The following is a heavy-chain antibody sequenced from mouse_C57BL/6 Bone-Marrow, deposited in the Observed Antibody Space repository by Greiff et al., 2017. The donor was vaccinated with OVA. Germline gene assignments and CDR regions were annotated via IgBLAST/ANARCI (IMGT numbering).Heavy chain of an antibody. Sequence: VQLQQSGAELMKPGASVKLSCKATGYTFTGYWIEWVKQRPGHGLEWIGEILPGSGSTNYNEKFKGKATFTADTSSNTAYMQLSSLTTEDSAIYYCARGVDYYGSSYNAMDYWGQGTSVTVSS. V-gene: IGHV1-9*01. CDR1: GYTFTGYW. CDR2: ILPGSGST. CDR3: ARGVDYYGSSYNAMDY. D-gene: IGHD1-1*01. J-gene: IGHJ4*01.